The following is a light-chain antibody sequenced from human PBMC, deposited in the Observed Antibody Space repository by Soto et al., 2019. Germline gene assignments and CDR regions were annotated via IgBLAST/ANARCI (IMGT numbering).Light chain of an antibody. Sequence: QSALTQPASVSGSPGQSITISCTGTSSDVGYYNYVSWYQQHPGKAPKLIIYEVSNRPSGVSNRFSGSKSGNTASLTISGLQAEDEADYYCSSYTTGSTLWVFGGGTKLTVL. CDR3: SSYTTGSTLWV. V-gene: IGLV2-14*01. J-gene: IGLJ3*02. CDR2: EVS. CDR1: SSDVGYYNY.